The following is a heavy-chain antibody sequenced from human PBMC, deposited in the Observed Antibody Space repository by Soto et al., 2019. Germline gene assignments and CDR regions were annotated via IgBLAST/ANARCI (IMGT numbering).Heavy chain of an antibody. CDR3: ARHYDILTGYYNDYYYYGMDV. V-gene: IGHV4-31*03. CDR1: GGSISSGGYY. D-gene: IGHD3-9*01. CDR2: IYYSGST. J-gene: IGHJ6*02. Sequence: SSETLSLTCTVSGGSISSGGYYWSWIRQHPGKGLEWIGYIYYSGSTYYNPSLKSRVTISVDTSKNQFSLKLSSVTAADTAVYYCARHYDILTGYYNDYYYYGMDVWGQGTTVTVSS.